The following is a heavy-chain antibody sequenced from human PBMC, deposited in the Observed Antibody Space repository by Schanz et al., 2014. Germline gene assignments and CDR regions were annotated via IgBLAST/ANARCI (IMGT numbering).Heavy chain of an antibody. V-gene: IGHV3-30*03. CDR2: ISYDGNNE. Sequence: QVQLVESGGGVVQPGRSRRLSCEASGFTFSSYGMHWVRQAPGKGLEWVAVISYDGNNEDYADSVKGRFTISRDNGKKSLYLQVNSLRAEDTGMYYCARGDPVAGLDYWGRGTLVTVSS. CDR3: ARGDPVAGLDY. CDR1: GFTFSSYG. J-gene: IGHJ4*02.